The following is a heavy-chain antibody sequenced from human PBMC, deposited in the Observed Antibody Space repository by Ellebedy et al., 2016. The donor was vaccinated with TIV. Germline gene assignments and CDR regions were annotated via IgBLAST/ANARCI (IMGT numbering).Heavy chain of an antibody. CDR3: AKTMVRVQDFDI. Sequence: GGSLRLXCAASGFTFSSYGMHWVRQAPGKGLEWVAVIWYDGSNKYYADSVKGRFTISRDNSKNTLYLQMNSLRAEDTAVYYCAKTMVRVQDFDIWGQGTMVTVSS. V-gene: IGHV3-30*02. CDR1: GFTFSSYG. D-gene: IGHD3-10*01. CDR2: IWYDGSNK. J-gene: IGHJ3*02.